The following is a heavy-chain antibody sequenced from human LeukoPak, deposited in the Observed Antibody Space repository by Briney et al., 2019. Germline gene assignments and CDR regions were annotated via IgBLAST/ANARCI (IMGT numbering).Heavy chain of an antibody. V-gene: IGHV4-39*01. CDR1: GDSLRSTTYY. J-gene: IGHJ5*02. D-gene: IGHD4-23*01. Sequence: PSETLSLTCTVSGDSLRSTTYYWGWIRQPPGKGLEWIGSIYYSGSTYYNPSLKSRVTISVDTSKNQFSLKLSSVTAADTAVYYCARHAVVWFDPWGQGTLVTVSS. CDR3: ARHAVVWFDP. CDR2: IYYSGST.